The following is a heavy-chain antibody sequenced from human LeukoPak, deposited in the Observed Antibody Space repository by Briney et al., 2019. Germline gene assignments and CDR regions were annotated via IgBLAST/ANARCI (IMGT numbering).Heavy chain of an antibody. CDR3: ARGGGLDV. J-gene: IGHJ6*02. V-gene: IGHV3-7*03. Sequence: GGSLRLSCVASGFPFSSYWMTWVRQAPGKGLEWVANIKQDGSKKSYVDSVKGRFTISRDNAKNSLYLQMNSLRAEDTAVYFCARGGGLDVWGQGATVTVSS. CDR2: IKQDGSKK. CDR1: GFPFSSYW. D-gene: IGHD3-16*01.